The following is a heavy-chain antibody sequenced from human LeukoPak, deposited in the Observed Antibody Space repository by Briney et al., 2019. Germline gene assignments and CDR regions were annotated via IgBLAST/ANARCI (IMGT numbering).Heavy chain of an antibody. CDR1: GYTFTSYY. CDR2: INPSGGST. D-gene: IGHD6-19*01. V-gene: IGHV1-46*01. J-gene: IGHJ4*02. CDR3: ARDGGYLLSIAVAGRTLDY. Sequence: GASVKVSCKASGYTFTSYYMHWVRQAPGQGLEWMGIINPSGGSTSYAQKFQGRVTMTRDTSTSTVYMELSSLRSEDTAVYYCARDGGYLLSIAVAGRTLDYWGQGTLVTVSS.